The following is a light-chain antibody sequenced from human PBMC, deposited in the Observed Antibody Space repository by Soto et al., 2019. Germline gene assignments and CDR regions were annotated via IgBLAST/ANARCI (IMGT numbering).Light chain of an antibody. CDR2: EVY. CDR3: CSYAGSTTFVI. CDR1: SSDVGNYNF. Sequence: QSALTQPASVSGPPGQSITISCTGTSSDVGNYNFVSWYQKHPGKAPKFVIYEVYKRPSGISNRFSGSKSGNTASLTISGLQAEDEADYYCCSYAGSTTFVIFGGGTKLTVL. V-gene: IGLV2-23*02. J-gene: IGLJ2*01.